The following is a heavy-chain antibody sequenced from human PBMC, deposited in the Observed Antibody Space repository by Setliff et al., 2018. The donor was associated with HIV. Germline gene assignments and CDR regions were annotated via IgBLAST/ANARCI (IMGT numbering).Heavy chain of an antibody. CDR3: ARDLWGDDYYYNNMDV. D-gene: IGHD2-21*02. CDR1: GGSITGYY. J-gene: IGHJ6*03. V-gene: IGHV4-59*01. CDR2: IYYSGNT. Sequence: SETLSLTCTVSGGSITGYYWSWIRQPPGKGLEWIGWIYYSGNTRYNPSLKSRVTISLDTSKNRFSLQLTSVTAADTAVYYCARDLWGDDYYYNNMDVWGKGTTVTVSS.